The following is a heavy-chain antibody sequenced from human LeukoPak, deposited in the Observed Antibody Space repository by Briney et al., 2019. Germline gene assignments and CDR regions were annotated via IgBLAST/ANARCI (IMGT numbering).Heavy chain of an antibody. CDR1: GGTFSSYA. J-gene: IGHJ4*02. Sequence: SVKVSCKASGGTFSSYAISWVRQAPGQGLGWMGGIIPIFGTANYAQKFQGRVTITADKSTSTAYMELSSLRSEDTAVYYCATDHPMYGSGIHYWGQGTLVTVSS. CDR3: ATDHPMYGSGIHY. D-gene: IGHD3-10*01. V-gene: IGHV1-69*06. CDR2: IIPIFGTA.